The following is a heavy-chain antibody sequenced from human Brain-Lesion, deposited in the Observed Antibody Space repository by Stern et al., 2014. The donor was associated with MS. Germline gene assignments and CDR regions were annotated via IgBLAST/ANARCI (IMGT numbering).Heavy chain of an antibody. Sequence: EVQLVDSGAEVKKPGESLKISCKGSGYRFTSNWIGWVRQMPGQGLEWMGIIWPGDSDTRYSPSFQGQVTISADKSISTAYLQWSSLQASDTAMYYCARRGDSSSSGFDYWGQGTLVIVSS. D-gene: IGHD6-6*01. J-gene: IGHJ4*02. CDR3: ARRGDSSSSGFDY. CDR2: IWPGDSDT. V-gene: IGHV5-51*01. CDR1: GYRFTSNW.